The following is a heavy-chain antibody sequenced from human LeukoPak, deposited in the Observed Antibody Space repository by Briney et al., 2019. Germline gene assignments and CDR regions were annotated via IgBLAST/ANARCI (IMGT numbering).Heavy chain of an antibody. J-gene: IGHJ4*02. V-gene: IGHV1-2*02. CDR2: INPNSGGT. CDR3: ARVADDCSSTSCFDPSPFFDY. CDR1: GGTFSSYA. Sequence: ASVKVSCKASGGTFSSYAISWVRQAPGQGLEWMGWINPNSGGTNYAQKFQGRVTMTRDTSISTAYMELSRLRSDDTAVYYCARVADDCSSTSCFDPSPFFDYWGQGTLVTVSS. D-gene: IGHD2-2*01.